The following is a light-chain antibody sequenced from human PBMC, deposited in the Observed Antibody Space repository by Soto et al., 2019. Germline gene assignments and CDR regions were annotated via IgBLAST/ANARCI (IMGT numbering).Light chain of an antibody. Sequence: QPVLTQPASVSGSPGQSITISCTGTSSDVGSYNLVSWYQQHPGKAPKLMIYEGSKRPSGVSNRFSGSKSGNTASLTISGLQAEDEADYYCCSYAGSSTHVFGTGTKVTVL. CDR2: EGS. CDR3: CSYAGSSTHV. V-gene: IGLV2-23*01. J-gene: IGLJ1*01. CDR1: SSDVGSYNL.